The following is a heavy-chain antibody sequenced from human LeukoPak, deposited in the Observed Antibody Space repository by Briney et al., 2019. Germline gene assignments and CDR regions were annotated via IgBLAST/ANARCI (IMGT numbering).Heavy chain of an antibody. J-gene: IGHJ4*02. D-gene: IGHD1-26*01. CDR1: GGSISSYY. CDR2: IYYSGST. Sequence: SETLSLTCTVSGGSISSYYWSWIRQPPGKGLEWIGYIYYSGSTNYNPSLKSRVTMSVDTSKNQFSLKLSSVTAADTAVYYCARDTVGAIGTFDYWGQGTLVTVSS. V-gene: IGHV4-59*12. CDR3: ARDTVGAIGTFDY.